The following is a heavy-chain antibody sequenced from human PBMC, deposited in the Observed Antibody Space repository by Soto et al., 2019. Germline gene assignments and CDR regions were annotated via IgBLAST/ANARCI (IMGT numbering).Heavy chain of an antibody. J-gene: IGHJ5*02. V-gene: IGHV1-69*01. D-gene: IGHD3-22*01. Sequence: LEWMGGIIPIFGTANYAQKLQGRVTITADESTSTAYMELSSLRSEDTAVYYCARVEYYDSSGYYGNWFDPWGQGTLVTVSS. CDR2: IIPIFGTA. CDR3: ARVEYYDSSGYYGNWFDP.